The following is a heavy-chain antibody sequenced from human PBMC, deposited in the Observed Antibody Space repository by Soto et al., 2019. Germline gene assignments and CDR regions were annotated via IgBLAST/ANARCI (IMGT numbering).Heavy chain of an antibody. CDR2: ISAYNGNT. Sequence: QVQLVQSGAEVKKPGASVKVSCKASGYTFTSYGISWVRQAPGQGLEWMGWISAYNGNTNYAQKLQGRVTMTTDTSTSTDYMELTSLRSDDTAVYYCARDAPTSYYDFWTDNWFDPWGQGTLVTVSS. J-gene: IGHJ5*02. CDR1: GYTFTSYG. V-gene: IGHV1-18*01. CDR3: ARDAPTSYYDFWTDNWFDP. D-gene: IGHD3-3*01.